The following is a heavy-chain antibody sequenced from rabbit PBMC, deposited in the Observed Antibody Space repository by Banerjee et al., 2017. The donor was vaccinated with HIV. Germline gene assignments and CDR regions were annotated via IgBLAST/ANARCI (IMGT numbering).Heavy chain of an antibody. Sequence: QEHLEESGGGLVQPEGSLTLTCTASGFSFSSYWIWWVRQAPGKGLELIAGITRSDGTYYASWAKGRFTVSKSSSTAVTLQMTSLTAADTATYFCARGTGYAGYGYVSPFNLRGPGTLVTVS. V-gene: IGHV1S45*01. CDR3: ARGTGYAGYGYVSPFNL. CDR1: GFSFSSYW. D-gene: IGHD6-1*01. J-gene: IGHJ4*01. CDR2: ITRSDGT.